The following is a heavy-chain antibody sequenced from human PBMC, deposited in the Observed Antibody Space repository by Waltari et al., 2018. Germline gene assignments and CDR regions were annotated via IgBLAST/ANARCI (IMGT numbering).Heavy chain of an antibody. V-gene: IGHV4-39*01. Sequence: QLPLQEPGPTLVQPSAPRPLTCTVSAGTISRSSYYWGWIRQSPGTGLEWIGSIYYSGTTYYDPTLETRVTISGDTSKNQFSLKLSSVTAADAAVYYCVRHWKRNGYRFDPWGQGTLVTVS. CDR1: AGTISRSSYY. CDR3: VRHWKRNGYRFDP. D-gene: IGHD5-12*01. J-gene: IGHJ5*02. CDR2: IYYSGTT.